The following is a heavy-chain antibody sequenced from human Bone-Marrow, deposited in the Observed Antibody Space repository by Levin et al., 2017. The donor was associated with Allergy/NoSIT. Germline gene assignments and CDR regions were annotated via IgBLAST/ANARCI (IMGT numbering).Heavy chain of an antibody. CDR3: ARAPIMVYAIPTSGRIYYYYGMDV. D-gene: IGHD2-8*01. V-gene: IGHV1-2*04. CDR2: INPNSGGT. CDR1: GYTFTGYY. Sequence: GASVKVSCKASGYTFTGYYMHWVRQAPGQGLEWMGWINPNSGGTNYAQKFQGWVTMTRDTSISTAYMELSRLRSDDTAVYYCARAPIMVYAIPTSGRIYYYYGMDVWGQGTTVTVSS. J-gene: IGHJ6*02.